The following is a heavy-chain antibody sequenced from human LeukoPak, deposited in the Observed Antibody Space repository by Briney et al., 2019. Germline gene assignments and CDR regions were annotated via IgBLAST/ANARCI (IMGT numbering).Heavy chain of an antibody. V-gene: IGHV4-39*01. D-gene: IGHD4-17*01. Sequence: GSLRLSCAASGFTFSSYAMSWVRQAPGKGLEWIGSIYYSGSTYYNPSLKSRVTISVDTSKNQFSLKLSSVTAADTAVYYCAKPTTDDTFDIWGQGTMVTVSS. CDR2: IYYSGST. CDR1: GFTFSSYA. CDR3: AKPTTDDTFDI. J-gene: IGHJ3*02.